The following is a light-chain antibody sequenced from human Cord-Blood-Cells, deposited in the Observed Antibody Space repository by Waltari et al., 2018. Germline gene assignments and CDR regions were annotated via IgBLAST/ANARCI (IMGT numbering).Light chain of an antibody. Sequence: EIVMKQPPATLSVSTGERATLSCRASQGVSSNLAWYQQKPGQAPRLLIYGASTGATGIPARFSGSGSGTEFTLTISSLQSEDIAVYYCQQYNNWPLTFGGGTKVEIK. CDR1: QGVSSN. CDR2: GAS. J-gene: IGKJ4*01. V-gene: IGKV3-15*01. CDR3: QQYNNWPLT.